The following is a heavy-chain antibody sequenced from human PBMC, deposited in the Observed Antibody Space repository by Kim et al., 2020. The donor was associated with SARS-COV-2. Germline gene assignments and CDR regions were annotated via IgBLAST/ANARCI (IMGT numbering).Heavy chain of an antibody. Sequence: SETLSLTCTVSGGSISSYYWSWIRQPPGKGLEWIGYIYYSGSTNYNPSLKSRVTISVDTSKNQFSLKLSSVTAADTAVYYCATQKYIVGSREPWFDPWGQGTLVTVSS. CDR1: GGSISSYY. J-gene: IGHJ5*02. D-gene: IGHD1-26*01. CDR3: ATQKYIVGSREPWFDP. CDR2: IYYSGST. V-gene: IGHV4-59*08.